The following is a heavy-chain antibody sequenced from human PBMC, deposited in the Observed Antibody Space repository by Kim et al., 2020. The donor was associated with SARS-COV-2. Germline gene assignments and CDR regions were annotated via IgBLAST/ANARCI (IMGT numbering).Heavy chain of an antibody. Sequence: QKFQGRVTMTRNTSRSTAYMELSSLRAEDTAVYYCARRGKVSAWDNWFGPWGQGTLVTVSS. J-gene: IGHJ5*02. CDR3: ARRGKVSAWDNWFGP. V-gene: IGHV1-8*01. D-gene: IGHD1-20*01.